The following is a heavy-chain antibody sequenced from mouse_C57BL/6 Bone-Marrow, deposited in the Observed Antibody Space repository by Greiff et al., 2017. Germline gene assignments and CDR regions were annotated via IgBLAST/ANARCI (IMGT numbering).Heavy chain of an antibody. J-gene: IGHJ3*01. CDR3: ARHGHYYGSSPFAY. D-gene: IGHD1-1*01. CDR1: GFTFSDYY. CDR2: ISNGGGST. V-gene: IGHV5-12*01. Sequence: EVQLVESGGGLVQPGGSLKLSCAASGFTFSDYYMYWVRQTPEKRLEWVAYISNGGGSTYYPDTVKGRFTISRDNAKNTLYLQMSRLKSEDTAMYYCARHGHYYGSSPFAYWGQGTLVTVSA.